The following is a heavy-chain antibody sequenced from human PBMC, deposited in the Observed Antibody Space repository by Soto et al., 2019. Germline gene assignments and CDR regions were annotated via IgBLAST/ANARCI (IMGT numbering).Heavy chain of an antibody. CDR2: IIPIFGTA. D-gene: IGHD6-13*01. CDR1: GGTFSSYA. Sequence: GASVKVSCKASGGTFSSYAISWVRQAPGQGLEWMGGIIPIFGTANYAQKFQGRVTITADKSTSTAYMELSSLRSEDTAVYYCARTPGYDYYHGMDVWGQGTTVTVSS. J-gene: IGHJ6*02. CDR3: ARTPGYDYYHGMDV. V-gene: IGHV1-69*06.